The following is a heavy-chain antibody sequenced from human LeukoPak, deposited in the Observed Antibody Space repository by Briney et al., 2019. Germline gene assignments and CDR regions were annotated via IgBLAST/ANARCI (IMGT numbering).Heavy chain of an antibody. J-gene: IGHJ3*02. Sequence: SETLSLTCAVYGGSFSGYYWSWIRQPPGKGLEWIGEINHSGSTNYNPSLKSRVTISVDTSKNQFSLKLSSVTAADTAVYYCARHSSDFDWLSHDAFDIWGQGTMVTVSS. CDR1: GGSFSGYY. CDR2: INHSGST. CDR3: ARHSSDFDWLSHDAFDI. V-gene: IGHV4-34*01. D-gene: IGHD3-9*01.